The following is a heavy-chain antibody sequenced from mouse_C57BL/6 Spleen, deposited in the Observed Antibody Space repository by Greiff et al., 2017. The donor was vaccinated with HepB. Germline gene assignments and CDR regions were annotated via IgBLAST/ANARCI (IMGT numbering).Heavy chain of an antibody. J-gene: IGHJ2*01. CDR1: GYTFTDYN. CDR3: ARGVLLLRGGLYFDY. Sequence: EVQLQQSGPELVKPGASVKIPCKASGYTFTDYNMDWVKQSHGKSLEWIGDINPNNGGTIYNQKFKGKATLTVDKSSSTAYMELRSLTSEDTAVYYCARGVLLLRGGLYFDYWGQGTTLTVSS. V-gene: IGHV1-18*01. D-gene: IGHD1-1*01. CDR2: INPNNGGT.